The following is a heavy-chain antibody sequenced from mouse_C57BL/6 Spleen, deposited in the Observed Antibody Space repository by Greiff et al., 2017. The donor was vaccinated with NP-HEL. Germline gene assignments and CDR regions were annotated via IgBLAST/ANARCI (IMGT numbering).Heavy chain of an antibody. CDR1: GFTFSSYT. J-gene: IGHJ3*01. CDR3: ARQYYGSSPFAY. Sequence: EVQGVESGGGLVKPGGSLKLSCAASGFTFSSYTMSWVRQTPEKRLEWVATISGGGGNTYYPDSVKGRFTISRDNAKNTLYLQMSSLRSEDTALYYCARQYYGSSPFAYWGQGTLVTVSA. V-gene: IGHV5-9*01. D-gene: IGHD1-1*01. CDR2: ISGGGGNT.